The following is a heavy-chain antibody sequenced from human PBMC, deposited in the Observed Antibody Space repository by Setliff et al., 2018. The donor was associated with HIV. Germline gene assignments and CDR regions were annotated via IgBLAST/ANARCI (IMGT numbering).Heavy chain of an antibody. CDR3: ALLWPFDY. Sequence: QAGGSLRLSCAASGFTFSDYYMSWVRQAPGKGLEWVANINEDGSEKYYVDSVKGRFTISRDNAENSLSLQMNSLRGEDTAVYYCALLWPFDYWGQGALVTVS. J-gene: IGHJ4*02. CDR1: GFTFSDYY. CDR2: INEDGSEK. D-gene: IGHD3-10*01. V-gene: IGHV3-7*03.